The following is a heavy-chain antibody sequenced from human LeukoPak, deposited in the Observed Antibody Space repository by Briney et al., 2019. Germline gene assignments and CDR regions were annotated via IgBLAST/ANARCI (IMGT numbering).Heavy chain of an antibody. CDR1: GFTFSSYA. J-gene: IGHJ4*02. Sequence: GGSLRLSCAASGFTFSSYAMHWVRQAPGKGLEWVVVISYDGSNKYYADSVKGRFTISRDNSKNTLYLQMNSLRAEDTALYYCARDTVGVTDYWGQGTLVTVSS. D-gene: IGHD1-26*01. V-gene: IGHV3-30-3*01. CDR3: ARDTVGVTDY. CDR2: ISYDGSNK.